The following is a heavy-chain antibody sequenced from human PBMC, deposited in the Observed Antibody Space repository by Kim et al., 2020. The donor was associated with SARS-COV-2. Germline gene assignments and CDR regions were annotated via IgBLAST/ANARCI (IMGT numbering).Heavy chain of an antibody. CDR2: IYYSGST. J-gene: IGHJ4*02. CDR1: GGSVSSGSYY. D-gene: IGHD6-19*01. CDR3: ARSREIAVAGTPFGY. Sequence: SETLSLTCTVSGGSVSSGSYYWSWIRQPPGKGLEWIGYIYYSGSTNYNPSLKSRVTISVDTSKNQFSLKLSSVTAADTAVYYCARSREIAVAGTPFGYWGQGTLVTVSS. V-gene: IGHV4-61*01.